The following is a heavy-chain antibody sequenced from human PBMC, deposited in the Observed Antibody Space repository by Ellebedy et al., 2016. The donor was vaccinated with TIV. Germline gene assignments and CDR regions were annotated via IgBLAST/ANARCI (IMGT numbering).Heavy chain of an antibody. CDR3: ARERASRGRSAFVY. CDR2: ISWNSGNL. V-gene: IGHV3-9*01. D-gene: IGHD1-26*01. Sequence: SLKISCAASGFIFDDYAMHWIRQPPGKGLEWVSGISWNSGNLAYADSVKGRFTISRDNARKSLYLQMNSLRSEDTAVYYCARERASRGRSAFVYWGQGTLVTVSS. CDR1: GFIFDDYA. J-gene: IGHJ4*02.